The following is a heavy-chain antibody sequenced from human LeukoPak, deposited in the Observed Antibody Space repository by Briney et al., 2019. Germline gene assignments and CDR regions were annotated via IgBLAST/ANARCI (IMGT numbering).Heavy chain of an antibody. Sequence: ASVKVSCKASGYTFTGYYMHWVRQAPGQGLEWMGWINPNSGGTNYAQKFQGRVTMTRDTSISTAYMELSRLRSDDTAVYYCARLDSGIFNFDYWGQGTLVTVSS. V-gene: IGHV1-2*02. CDR1: GYTFTGYY. CDR3: ARLDSGIFNFDY. J-gene: IGHJ4*02. D-gene: IGHD1-26*01. CDR2: INPNSGGT.